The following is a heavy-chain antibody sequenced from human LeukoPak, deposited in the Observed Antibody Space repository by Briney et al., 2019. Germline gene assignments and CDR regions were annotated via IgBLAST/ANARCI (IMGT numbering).Heavy chain of an antibody. CDR2: IYYSGST. Sequence: SETLSLTCTVSGGSIRTSSYYWGWIRQPPGKGLEWIGSIYYSGSTYYNSSLKSRVTISADTSKNQFSLNLTSVTAADTAFYYCASQSSGWPYYFDFWGQGTLVTVSS. D-gene: IGHD6-19*01. V-gene: IGHV4-39*07. J-gene: IGHJ4*02. CDR3: ASQSSGWPYYFDF. CDR1: GGSIRTSSYY.